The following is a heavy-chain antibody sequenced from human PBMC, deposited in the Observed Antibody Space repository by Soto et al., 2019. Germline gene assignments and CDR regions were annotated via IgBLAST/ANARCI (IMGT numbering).Heavy chain of an antibody. J-gene: IGHJ5*02. Sequence: VQFVQSGAELKKPGSSVRVSCRASGGTIKTYTLSWVRQAPGQGLEWMGAFIPSFPAPNFAQRFKGRLTLTANKSTSTGFMELSGLRPEDTALYFCATGEVVPSFPNWLDTWGQGTHVIVSS. V-gene: IGHV1-69*14. CDR3: ATGEVVPSFPNWLDT. CDR1: GGTIKTYT. CDR2: FIPSFPAP. D-gene: IGHD2-21*01.